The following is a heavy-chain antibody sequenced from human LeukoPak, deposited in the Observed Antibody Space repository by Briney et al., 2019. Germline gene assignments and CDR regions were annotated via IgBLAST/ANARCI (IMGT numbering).Heavy chain of an antibody. D-gene: IGHD4/OR15-4a*01. CDR1: GFTVSSNY. CDR3: TRDSANYHFAY. J-gene: IGHJ4*02. V-gene: IGHV3-66*01. Sequence: GGSLRLSCAASGFTVSSNYMNWVRQAPGKGLEWVSMIYPNGNTFYTDSVKGRFTISRDNSKNIVFLQMNDLRTEDTAFYYCTRDSANYHFAYWGQGALVTVSS. CDR2: IYPNGNT.